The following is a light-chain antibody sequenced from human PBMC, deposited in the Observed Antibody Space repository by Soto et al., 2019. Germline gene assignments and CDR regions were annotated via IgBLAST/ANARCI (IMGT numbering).Light chain of an antibody. CDR1: QSVSSN. Sequence: EIVLTHSPATLSFSPWERATLSFSPSQSVSSNLAWYHQKPGQAPRLLIYGASTRATGIPARFSGSGSVTEFTLTISSLQSEDFAVYYCQKYNDWPRTFGQGTKVDIK. V-gene: IGKV3-15*01. J-gene: IGKJ1*01. CDR3: QKYNDWPRT. CDR2: GAS.